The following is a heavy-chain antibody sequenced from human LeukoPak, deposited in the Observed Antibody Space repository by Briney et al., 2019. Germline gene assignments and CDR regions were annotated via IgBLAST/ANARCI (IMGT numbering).Heavy chain of an antibody. V-gene: IGHV3-23*01. Sequence: GGSLRLSCAASGFTFSSYAMSWVRQAPGKGLEWVSAISGSGGSTYYADSVKGRFTISRDNAKNSLYLQMNSLRAEDTAVYYCARDSTYYYDSSGYSGYWGQGTLVTVSS. CDR3: ARDSTYYYDSSGYSGY. J-gene: IGHJ4*02. CDR2: ISGSGGST. D-gene: IGHD3-22*01. CDR1: GFTFSSYA.